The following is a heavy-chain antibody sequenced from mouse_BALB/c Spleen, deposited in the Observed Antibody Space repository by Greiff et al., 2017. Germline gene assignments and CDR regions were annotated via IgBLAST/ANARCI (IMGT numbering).Heavy chain of an antibody. V-gene: IGHV5-12-1*01. J-gene: IGHJ3*01. CDR2: ISSGGGST. CDR1: GFAFSSYD. Sequence: EVQRVESGGGLVKPGGSLKLSCAASGFAFSSYDMSWVRQTPEKRLEWVAYISSGGGSTYYPDTVKGRFTISRDNAKNTLYLQMSSLKSKDTAMYYCARRGVAWFAYWGQGTLVTVSA. CDR3: ARRGVAWFAY.